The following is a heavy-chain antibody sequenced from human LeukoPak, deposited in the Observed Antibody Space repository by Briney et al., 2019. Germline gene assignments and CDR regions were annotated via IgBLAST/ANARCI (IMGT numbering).Heavy chain of an antibody. J-gene: IGHJ4*02. Sequence: GRSLRLSCAASGFTFRSYAMHWVRQAPGKGLEWVAVISYDGSNKYYADSVKGRFTISRDNSKNTLYLQMNSLRAEDTAVYYCARDGPTYYYDSSGISWGQGTLVTVSS. D-gene: IGHD3-22*01. V-gene: IGHV3-30-3*01. CDR3: ARDGPTYYYDSSGIS. CDR2: ISYDGSNK. CDR1: GFTFRSYA.